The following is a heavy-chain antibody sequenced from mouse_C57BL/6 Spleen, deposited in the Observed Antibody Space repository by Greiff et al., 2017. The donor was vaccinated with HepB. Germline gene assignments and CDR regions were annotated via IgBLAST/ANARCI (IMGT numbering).Heavy chain of an antibody. D-gene: IGHD6-1*01. J-gene: IGHJ2*01. V-gene: IGHV1S81*02. CDR1: GYTFTSYW. CDR2: INPSNGRT. Sequence: QVQLQQPGAELVKPGASVKLSCKASGYTFTSYWMHWVKQRPGQGLEWIGEINPSNGRTNYNEKFKSKATLTVDKSSSTAYMQLSSRTSEDSAVYYCARVITRDYWGQGTTLTVSS. CDR3: ARVITRDY.